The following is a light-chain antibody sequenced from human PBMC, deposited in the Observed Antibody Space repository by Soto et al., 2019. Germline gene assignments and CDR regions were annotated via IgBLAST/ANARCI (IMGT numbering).Light chain of an antibody. V-gene: IGKV1-9*01. CDR1: QGISSW. CDR3: QHLYSYPIT. J-gene: IGKJ5*01. Sequence: DIQLTQSPSFLSASLGDRVTITCRASQGISSWLAWYQQKPGKAPKLLIYAASTLQSGVPSRFSGGGSGTEFTLTISSMQPEDFAIYYCQHLYSYPITFGQGTRLEMK. CDR2: AAS.